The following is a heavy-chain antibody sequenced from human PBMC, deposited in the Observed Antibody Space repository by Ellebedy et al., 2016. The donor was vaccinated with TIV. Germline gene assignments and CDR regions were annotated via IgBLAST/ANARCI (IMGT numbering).Heavy chain of an antibody. V-gene: IGHV3-7*01. J-gene: IGHJ5*02. CDR1: GFSFRNFW. CDR2: IKTDGSET. D-gene: IGHD3-3*01. CDR3: VGFGVFNL. Sequence: PGGSLRLSCAAWGFSFRNFWMSWVRQAPGKGLEWVAHIKTDGSETYYVDSVKGRLTISRENAKNALFLQMDGLRVDDSAVYYCVGFGVFNLWGQGAPVTVSS.